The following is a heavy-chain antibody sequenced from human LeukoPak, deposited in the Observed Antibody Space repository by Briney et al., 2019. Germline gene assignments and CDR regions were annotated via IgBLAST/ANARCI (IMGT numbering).Heavy chain of an antibody. CDR3: AREKNYDFWSGYYWNAFDI. V-gene: IGHV3-23*01. CDR1: GFTFSSYA. D-gene: IGHD3-3*01. CDR2: ISGSGGST. Sequence: PGGSLRLSCAASGFTFSSYAMSWVRQAPGKGLEWVSAISGSGGSTYYADSVKGRFTISRDNSKNTLYLQMNSLRAEDTAVYYCAREKNYDFWSGYYWNAFDIWGQGTMVTVSS. J-gene: IGHJ3*02.